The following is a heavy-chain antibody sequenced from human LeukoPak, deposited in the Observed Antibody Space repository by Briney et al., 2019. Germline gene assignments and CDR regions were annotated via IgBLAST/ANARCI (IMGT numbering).Heavy chain of an antibody. D-gene: IGHD2-21*01. Sequence: SQTLSLTCTVSGGSISSGGYYWSWIRQHPGKGLEWIGYIYYSGSTYYNPSLKSRVTISVDTSKNQFSLKLSSVTAADTAVYYCARDGGEGNNWFDPWGQGTLVTVSS. CDR2: IYYSGST. J-gene: IGHJ5*02. CDR3: ARDGGEGNNWFDP. CDR1: GGSISSGGYY. V-gene: IGHV4-31*03.